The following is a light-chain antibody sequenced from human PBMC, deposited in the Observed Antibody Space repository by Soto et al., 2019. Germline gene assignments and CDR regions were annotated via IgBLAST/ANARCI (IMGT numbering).Light chain of an antibody. V-gene: IGKV1-5*03. CDR3: QQYYSYCT. J-gene: IGKJ1*01. CDR1: QSISSW. CDR2: KAS. Sequence: DIQMTQYHSTLSASVGDRVIITCRASQSISSWLAWYQQKPGKAPKLLISKASNLESGVPSRFSGSGSGTEFTLSVSSLQPDDFATYYCQQYYSYCTFGQGTKVEIK.